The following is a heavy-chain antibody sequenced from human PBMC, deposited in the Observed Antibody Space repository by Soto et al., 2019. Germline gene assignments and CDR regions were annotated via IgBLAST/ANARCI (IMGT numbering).Heavy chain of an antibody. Sequence: SETLSLTCAVSGASVSGQYWSWIRQPPGKGLEWVGEIIPTGSTTYNPSLKSRLSFSLDTSENHFSLSLSSVSVADTAVYYCARGGITMAWNYYYYGMDVWGQGTTVTVSS. J-gene: IGHJ6*02. CDR1: GASVSGQY. CDR2: IIPTGST. D-gene: IGHD3-10*01. CDR3: ARGGITMAWNYYYYGMDV. V-gene: IGHV4-34*01.